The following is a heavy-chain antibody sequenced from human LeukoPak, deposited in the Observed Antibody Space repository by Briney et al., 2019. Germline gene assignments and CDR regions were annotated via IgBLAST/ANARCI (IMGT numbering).Heavy chain of an antibody. Sequence: PSETLSLTCTVSGGSISSSSYYWGWIRQPPGKGLEWIGSIYYSGSTYYNPSLKSRVTISVDTSKNQFPLKLSSVTAADTAVYYCARHLEDYWGQGTLVTVSS. V-gene: IGHV4-39*01. CDR1: GGSISSSSYY. J-gene: IGHJ4*02. CDR3: ARHLEDY. D-gene: IGHD3-3*01. CDR2: IYYSGST.